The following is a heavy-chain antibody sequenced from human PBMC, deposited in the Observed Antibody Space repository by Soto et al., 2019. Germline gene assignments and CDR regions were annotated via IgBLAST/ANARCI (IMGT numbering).Heavy chain of an antibody. CDR2: INHSGST. CDR1: GGSFSGYY. V-gene: IGHV4-34*01. J-gene: IGHJ4*02. CDR3: ARGATRGYSYGSRGY. Sequence: QVQLQQWGAGLLKPSETLSLTCAVYGGSFSGYYWSWIRQPPGKGLEWFGEINHSGSTNYNPSLKSRVTISVDTSKNQFSLKLSSVTAADTAVYYCARGATRGYSYGSRGYWGQGTLVTVSS. D-gene: IGHD5-18*01.